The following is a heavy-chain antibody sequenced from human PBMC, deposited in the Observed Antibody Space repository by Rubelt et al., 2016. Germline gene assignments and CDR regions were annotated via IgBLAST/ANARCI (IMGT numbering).Heavy chain of an antibody. J-gene: IGHJ4*02. D-gene: IGHD7-27*01. CDR3: ARTNRRLTEFDY. CDR1: GGSFSGYY. V-gene: IGHV4-34*11. CDR2: IYYSGST. Sequence: QVQLQQWGAGLLKPSETLSLTCAVYGGSFSGYYWSWIRQPPGKGLEWIGYIYYSGSTNYNPSLKRRLPSSVDACKNLLSLMLCSVTAADTAVYYCARTNRRLTEFDYWGQGTLVTVSP.